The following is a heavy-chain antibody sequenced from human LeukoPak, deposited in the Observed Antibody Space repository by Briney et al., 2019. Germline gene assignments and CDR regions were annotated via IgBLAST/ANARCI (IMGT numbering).Heavy chain of an antibody. J-gene: IGHJ5*02. Sequence: SETLSLTCTVSGGSISSYYWSWIRQPPGKGLEWIGYIYYSGSTNYNPSLKSRVTISVDTSKNQFSLKLSSVTAADTAVYYCARHGVHLERLNWFDPWDQGTLVTVSS. D-gene: IGHD1-1*01. V-gene: IGHV4-59*08. CDR3: ARHGVHLERLNWFDP. CDR1: GGSISSYY. CDR2: IYYSGST.